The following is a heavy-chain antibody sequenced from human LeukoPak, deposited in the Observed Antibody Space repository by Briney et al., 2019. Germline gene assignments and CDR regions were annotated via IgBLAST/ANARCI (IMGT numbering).Heavy chain of an antibody. J-gene: IGHJ5*02. V-gene: IGHV1-46*01. D-gene: IGHD5-24*01. Sequence: ASVKVSCKAFGYTFTSNYMHWVRQAPGQGLEWMGVISPSGGSTSYAQKFQGRVTLTRDMSTSTDYLELSSLRSEDTAVYYCARDNSVRDAAWWFNPWGQGTLVTVSA. CDR3: ARDNSVRDAAWWFNP. CDR2: ISPSGGST. CDR1: GYTFTSNY.